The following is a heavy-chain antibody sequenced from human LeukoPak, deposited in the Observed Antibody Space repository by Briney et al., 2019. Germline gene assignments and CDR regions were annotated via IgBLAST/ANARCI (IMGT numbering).Heavy chain of an antibody. CDR1: GYTFTSYA. J-gene: IGHJ4*02. V-gene: IGHV1-3*01. Sequence: ASVKVSCKASGYTFTSYAMHWVRQAPGQRPEWMGWINAGNGNTKYSQKFQGRVTITRDTSASTAYMELSSLRSEDTAVYYCATSPAKIAVADTGTQTNDYWGQGTLVTVSS. CDR3: ATSPAKIAVADTGTQTNDY. CDR2: INAGNGNT. D-gene: IGHD6-19*01.